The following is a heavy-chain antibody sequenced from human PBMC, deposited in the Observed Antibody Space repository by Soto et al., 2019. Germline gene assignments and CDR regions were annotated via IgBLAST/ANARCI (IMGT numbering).Heavy chain of an antibody. J-gene: IGHJ5*02. Sequence: EVQVVESGGGLVKPGGSLRLSCTFTFSMYSMNWVRQAPGKGLEWVASISSGSAYIKYAESVKGRFTISRDNAKNSLHLQMNSRRAADTAIYHCARDQGGIYDSWFDPWGQGTLVTVSS. D-gene: IGHD1-26*01. CDR1: TFSMYS. CDR2: ISSGSAYI. CDR3: ARDQGGIYDSWFDP. V-gene: IGHV3-21*06.